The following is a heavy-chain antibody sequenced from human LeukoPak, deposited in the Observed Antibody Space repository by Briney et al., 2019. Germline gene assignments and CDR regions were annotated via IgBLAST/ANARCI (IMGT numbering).Heavy chain of an antibody. V-gene: IGHV1-18*04. CDR2: ISAYNGNT. D-gene: IGHD1-26*01. Sequence: ASVKVSCKASGYTFTGYYMHWVRQAPGQGLEWMGWISAYNGNTNYAQKLQGRVTMTTDTSTSTAYMELRSLRSDDTAVYYCARVVGATRGEYYFDYWGQGTLVTVSS. CDR1: GYTFTGYY. J-gene: IGHJ4*02. CDR3: ARVVGATRGEYYFDY.